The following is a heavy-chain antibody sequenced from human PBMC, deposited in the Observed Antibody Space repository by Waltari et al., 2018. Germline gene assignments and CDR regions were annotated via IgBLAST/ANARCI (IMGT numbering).Heavy chain of an antibody. D-gene: IGHD2-15*01. Sequence: LVESGGSLRLSCAASGFTFSIYTINWVRQAPGKGLEWVSSISSSSSNIDYADSVKGRFTISRDNTKKSLYLQINSLRVEDTAVYYCARDREVTKWSLIPDERRAFDIWGQGTMVTVSS. V-gene: IGHV3-21*01. CDR1: GFTFSIYT. CDR2: ISSSSSNI. CDR3: ARDREVTKWSLIPDERRAFDI. J-gene: IGHJ3*02.